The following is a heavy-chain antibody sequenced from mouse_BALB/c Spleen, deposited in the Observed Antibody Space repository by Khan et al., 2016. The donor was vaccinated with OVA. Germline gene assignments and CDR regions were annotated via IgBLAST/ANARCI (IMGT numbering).Heavy chain of an antibody. CDR2: INSGRSII. CDR1: GITFSSFG. D-gene: IGHD4-1*01. V-gene: IGHV5-17*02. Sequence: EVELVESGGGLVQPGGSRKLPCAAPGITFSSFGMHWVRQALEKGLEWVAYINSGRSIIYYADPVKGRFTISRDNPKNTLFLQMTSLRSEDTAMYYCARGNWDYWGQGTTLTVSS. J-gene: IGHJ2*01. CDR3: ARGNWDY.